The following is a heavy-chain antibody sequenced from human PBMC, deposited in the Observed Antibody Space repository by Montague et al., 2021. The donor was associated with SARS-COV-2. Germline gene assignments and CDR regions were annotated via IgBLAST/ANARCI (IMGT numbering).Heavy chain of an antibody. V-gene: IGHV4-59*01. CDR1: GGSISSYD. J-gene: IGHJ4*02. CDR3: SRGFDY. Sequence: SETLSLTCTVSGGSISSYDWSWIRQPQGKGLEWIGYIYYSGSTNYNPSLKSRVTISVDTSKNQFSLKLSSVTAADTAVYYCSRGFDYWGQGTLVTVSS. CDR2: IYYSGST.